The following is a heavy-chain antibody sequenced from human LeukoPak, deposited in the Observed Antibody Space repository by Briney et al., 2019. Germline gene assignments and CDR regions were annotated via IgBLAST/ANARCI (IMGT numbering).Heavy chain of an antibody. Sequence: SETLSLTCAVYGGSFSGYYWSWIRQPPGKGLEWIGEINHSGSTNYNPSLKSRVTISVDTSENQFSLKLSSVTAADTAVYYCARSSGSYSGFDYWGQGTLVTVSS. CDR1: GGSFSGYY. CDR2: INHSGST. CDR3: ARSSGSYSGFDY. J-gene: IGHJ4*02. V-gene: IGHV4-34*01. D-gene: IGHD1-26*01.